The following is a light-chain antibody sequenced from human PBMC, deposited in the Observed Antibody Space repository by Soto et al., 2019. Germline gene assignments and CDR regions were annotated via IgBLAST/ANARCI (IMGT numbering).Light chain of an antibody. J-gene: IGKJ2*01. V-gene: IGKV4-1*01. CDR2: WAS. Sequence: DIVMTQSPDSLAVSLGERATINCKSSQSVLYSSNNKNYLAWYQQKPGQPPKLLIYWASTRESVVPDRVSGSGSGIDFTLTISSLQAEDVAVYYCQQYYSTPPYTFGQGTKLEIK. CDR1: QSVLYSSNNKNY. CDR3: QQYYSTPPYT.